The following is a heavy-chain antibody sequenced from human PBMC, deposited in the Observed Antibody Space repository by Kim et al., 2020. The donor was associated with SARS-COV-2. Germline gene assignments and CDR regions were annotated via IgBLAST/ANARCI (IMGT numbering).Heavy chain of an antibody. CDR2: ISYDGSDK. Sequence: GGSLRLSCAASGFTFSSYGMHWVRQAPGKGLEWVALISYDGSDKYYADSVKGRFTISRDNSKNTLYLQMNSLRLEDTAVYYCAKLSSTAEARGNGWSDYWGQGILVTVSS. CDR1: GFTFSSYG. J-gene: IGHJ4*02. D-gene: IGHD6-13*01. V-gene: IGHV3-30*18. CDR3: AKLSSTAEARGNGWSDY.